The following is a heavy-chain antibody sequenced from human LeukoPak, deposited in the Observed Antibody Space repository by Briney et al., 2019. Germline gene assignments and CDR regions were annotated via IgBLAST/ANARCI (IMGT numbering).Heavy chain of an antibody. V-gene: IGHV3-21*01. D-gene: IGHD3-10*01. CDR3: ARARGSGSYPYYFDY. Sequence: PGGSLRLSCAASGFTFSSYSMNWVRQAPGKGLEWVSSISSSSSYIYYADSVKGRFTISRDNAKNSLYLQMNSLRAEDTAVYYCARARGSGSYPYYFDYWGQGTLVTVSS. CDR1: GFTFSSYS. J-gene: IGHJ4*02. CDR2: ISSSSSYI.